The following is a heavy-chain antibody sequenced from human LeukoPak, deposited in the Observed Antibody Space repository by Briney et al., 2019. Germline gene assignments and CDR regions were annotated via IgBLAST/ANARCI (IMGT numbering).Heavy chain of an antibody. CDR3: ARDKIVGATYFDY. Sequence: PGGSLRLSCEASGFSFSSYGRSWVRQAPGRGRRWLPNIKQDGSEKYYVDSAKGRFTISRDNAKNSLYLQMNSLRAEDTAVYYCARDKIVGATYFDYWGQGTLVTVSS. V-gene: IGHV3-7*01. J-gene: IGHJ4*02. CDR1: GFSFSSYG. D-gene: IGHD1-26*01. CDR2: IKQDGSEK.